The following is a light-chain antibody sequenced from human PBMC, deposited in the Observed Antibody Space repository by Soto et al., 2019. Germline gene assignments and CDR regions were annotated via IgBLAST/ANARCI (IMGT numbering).Light chain of an antibody. J-gene: IGKJ1*01. CDR1: QSVSRY. V-gene: IGKV3-20*01. CDR3: QQYGSSPT. CDR2: GAS. Sequence: EIVMTQSPATLSVSPGEGATLSCRASQSVSRYLAWYQQKPGQAPRLLIYGASTRATGIPDRFSGSGSGTDFTLTISRLEPEDFAVYYCQQYGSSPTFGQGTKVDIK.